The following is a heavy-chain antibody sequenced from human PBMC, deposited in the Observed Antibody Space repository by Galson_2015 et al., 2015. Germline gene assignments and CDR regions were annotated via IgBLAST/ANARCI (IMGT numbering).Heavy chain of an antibody. Sequence: QSGAEVKKPGESLRISCKASGNTFPNYYIHWLRQAPGQGLEWMGAINPSGGNTIYAQKFQGRVTMTRDTSTSVVYMELSSQTSGDAAVYYCATRRPCSGGTCYGLDVWGQGTTVIVSS. CDR1: GNTFPNYY. D-gene: IGHD2-15*01. V-gene: IGHV1-46*01. J-gene: IGHJ6*02. CDR3: ATRRPCSGGTCYGLDV. CDR2: INPSGGNT.